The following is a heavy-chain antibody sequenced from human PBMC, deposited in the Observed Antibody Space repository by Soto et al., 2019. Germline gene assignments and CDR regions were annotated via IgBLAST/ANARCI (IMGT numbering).Heavy chain of an antibody. CDR1: GVNFRDYY. V-gene: IGHV3-11*06. Sequence: GGLQRLCYEGSGVNFRDYYISWIRQAPGKGLEXISYSXXSXTXSXYXXXXKGRFSITRDNTKNLLYLQMNSLRAEDTAVYYCARSGDNYNRLDYWGQAPPVTVSS. CDR2: SXXSXTXS. J-gene: IGHJ4*02. D-gene: IGHD1-1*01. CDR3: ARSGDNYNRLDY.